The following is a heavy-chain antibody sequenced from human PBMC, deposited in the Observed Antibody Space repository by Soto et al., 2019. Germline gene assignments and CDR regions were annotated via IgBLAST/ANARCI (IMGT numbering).Heavy chain of an antibody. J-gene: IGHJ4*02. CDR1: GGSFSGYY. CDR2: INHSGST. D-gene: IGHD6-6*01. V-gene: IGHV4-34*01. Sequence: SETLSLTCAVYGGSFSGYYWSWIRQPPGKGLEWIGEINHSGSTNYNPSLKSRVTISVDTSKNQFSLKLSSVTAADTAVYYCARGPIASIAARRWSEGYFDYWGQGTLVTVSS. CDR3: ARGPIASIAARRWSEGYFDY.